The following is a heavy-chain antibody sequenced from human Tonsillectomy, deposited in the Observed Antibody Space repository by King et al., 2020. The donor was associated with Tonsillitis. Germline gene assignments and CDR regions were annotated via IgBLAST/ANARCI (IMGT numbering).Heavy chain of an antibody. Sequence: QLVQSGAEVKKPGASVKVSCKASGYTFTSYGISWVRQAPGQGLEWMGWISAYNGNTNYAQKLQGRVTMTTDTSTSTAYMELRRLSSGDTAVYYCASDPRGEDSGWYSDAFDIWGQGTMVTVSS. CDR3: ASDPRGEDSGWYSDAFDI. CDR1: GYTFTSYG. J-gene: IGHJ3*02. CDR2: ISAYNGNT. D-gene: IGHD6-19*01. V-gene: IGHV1-18*01.